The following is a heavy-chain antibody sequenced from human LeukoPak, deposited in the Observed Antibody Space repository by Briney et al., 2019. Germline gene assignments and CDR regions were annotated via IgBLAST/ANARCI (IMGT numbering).Heavy chain of an antibody. J-gene: IGHJ4*02. V-gene: IGHV3-23*01. CDR2: ISGSSRST. D-gene: IGHD1-26*01. CDR1: GFTFHNNG. Sequence: GGSLRLSCAASGFTFHNNGMSWVRQAPGKGLEWVSAISGSSRSTYHAESVKGRFTISRDNSKNTLFLQMNSLRAEDTAVYYCGKSSSGRGDFDYWGQGTLVTVSS. CDR3: GKSSSGRGDFDY.